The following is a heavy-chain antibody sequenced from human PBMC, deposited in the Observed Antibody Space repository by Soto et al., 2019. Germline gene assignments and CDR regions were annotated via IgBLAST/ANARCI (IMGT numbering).Heavy chain of an antibody. D-gene: IGHD3-9*01. Sequence: ASVKVSCKASGYTFTSYGISWVRQAPGQGLEWMGWISAYNGNTNYAQKLQGRVTMTTDTSTSTAYMELRSLRSDDPAVYYCASLCNAILTLGPSWGQGTLVTVSS. V-gene: IGHV1-18*01. J-gene: IGHJ4*02. CDR2: ISAYNGNT. CDR3: ASLCNAILTLGPS. CDR1: GYTFTSYG.